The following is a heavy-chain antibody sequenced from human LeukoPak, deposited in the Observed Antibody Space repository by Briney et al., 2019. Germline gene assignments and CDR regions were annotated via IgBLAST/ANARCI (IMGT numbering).Heavy chain of an antibody. CDR1: GFTFSSFA. D-gene: IGHD1-1*01. J-gene: IGHJ4*02. CDR2: ISGSSSYI. V-gene: IGHV3-21*01. Sequence: PGGSLRLSCAASGFTFSSFAMSWVRQAPGKGLEWVSSISGSSSYIYYADSVKGRFTISRDNAKNSLYLQMNSLRAEDTAVYYCAREVQLERSPFDYWGQGTLVTVSS. CDR3: AREVQLERSPFDY.